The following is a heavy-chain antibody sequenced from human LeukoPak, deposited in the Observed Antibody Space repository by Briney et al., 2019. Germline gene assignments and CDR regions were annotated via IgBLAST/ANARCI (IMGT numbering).Heavy chain of an antibody. J-gene: IGHJ5*02. CDR1: GGSFSGYY. CDR2: INHSGST. CDR3: ARERVVGNWFDP. V-gene: IGHV4-34*01. D-gene: IGHD2-15*01. Sequence: SETLSLTCAVYGGSFSGYYWSWIRQPPGKGLEWIGEINHSGSTNYNPSLKSRVTISVDTSKNQFSLKLSSVTAADTAVYYCARERVVGNWFDPWGQGTLVTVSS.